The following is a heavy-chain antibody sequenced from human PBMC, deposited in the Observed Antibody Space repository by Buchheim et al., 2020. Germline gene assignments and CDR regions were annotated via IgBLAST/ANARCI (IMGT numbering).Heavy chain of an antibody. Sequence: QVQLQQWGAGLLKPSETLSLTCAVSGGSFSGYYWSWIRQPPGKGLEWIGEINHSGSTNYNPSLKSRVTISVDTSKNQFSLKLSSVTAADTAVYYCARDLIAAAGSVKYYFDYWGQGTL. CDR1: GGSFSGYY. V-gene: IGHV4-34*01. J-gene: IGHJ4*02. D-gene: IGHD6-13*01. CDR2: INHSGST. CDR3: ARDLIAAAGSVKYYFDY.